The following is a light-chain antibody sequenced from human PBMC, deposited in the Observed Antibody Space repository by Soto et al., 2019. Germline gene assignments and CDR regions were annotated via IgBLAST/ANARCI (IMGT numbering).Light chain of an antibody. CDR1: QSFSSY. J-gene: IGKJ3*01. V-gene: IGKV3-11*01. CDR3: QQRSNLFT. CDR2: DSS. Sequence: EIVLTQSPATLSLSPGERATLSCRASQSFSSYLAWYQQKPGQAPRLLIYDSSNRATGIPARYSGSGSGTDFTVTISRREPEEFVFYCGQQRSNLFTFGPGTKVDIK.